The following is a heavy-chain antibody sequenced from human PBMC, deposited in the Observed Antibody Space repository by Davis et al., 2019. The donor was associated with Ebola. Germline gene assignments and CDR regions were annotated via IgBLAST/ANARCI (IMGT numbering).Heavy chain of an antibody. CDR2: ISYDGSNK. V-gene: IGHV3-30*18. Sequence: GGSLRLSCAASGFTFSSYGMHWVRQAPGKGLEWVSVISYDGSNKYYADSVKGRFTISRDNSKNTLYLQMNSLRAEDTAVYYCAKDNDYYFWSGYPGGIDYWGQGTLVTVSS. CDR1: GFTFSSYG. J-gene: IGHJ4*02. D-gene: IGHD3-3*01. CDR3: AKDNDYYFWSGYPGGIDY.